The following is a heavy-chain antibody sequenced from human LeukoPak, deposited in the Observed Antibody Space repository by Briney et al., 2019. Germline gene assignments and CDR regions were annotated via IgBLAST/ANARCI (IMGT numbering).Heavy chain of an antibody. CDR3: ARGTPPGSPLYFDY. Sequence: TSETLSLTCAVSGGSISSGGYSWSWIRQPPGKGLEWIGYIYHSGSTYYNPSLKSRVTISVDRSKNQFSLKLSSVTAADTAVYYCARGTPPGSPLYFDYWGQGTLVTVSS. V-gene: IGHV4-30-2*01. CDR2: IYHSGST. J-gene: IGHJ4*02. CDR1: GGSISSGGYS.